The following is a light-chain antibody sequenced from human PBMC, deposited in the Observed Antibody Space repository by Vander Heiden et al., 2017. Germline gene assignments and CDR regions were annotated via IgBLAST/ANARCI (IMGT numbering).Light chain of an antibody. CDR1: SSDVGGYNY. V-gene: IGLV2-14*01. CDR2: DVS. J-gene: IGLJ1*01. Sequence: QSALTQPASVSGSPGQSITISCTGTSSDVGGYNYVSWYQQHPGKAPKLMIYDVSNRPSGVSNRFSGSKYGNTASLTIPGLQAEEEADYYCSSYTSSTTLDVFGTGTKVTVL. CDR3: SSYTSSTTLDV.